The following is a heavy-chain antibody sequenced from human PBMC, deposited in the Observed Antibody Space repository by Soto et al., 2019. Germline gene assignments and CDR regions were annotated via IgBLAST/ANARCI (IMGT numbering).Heavy chain of an antibody. CDR1: GFTFRDHA. Sequence: GGSLRLSCAASGFTFRDHAMHWVRQAPGKGREWLAIIWNDGSNTFYAGSVQGRFTISRDNSKNTVYLQMNTLSAEDTAVYYCARALFPDVDIYAMDVWGQGTTVTVSS. J-gene: IGHJ6*02. D-gene: IGHD5-12*01. CDR3: ARALFPDVDIYAMDV. CDR2: IWNDGSNT. V-gene: IGHV3-33*01.